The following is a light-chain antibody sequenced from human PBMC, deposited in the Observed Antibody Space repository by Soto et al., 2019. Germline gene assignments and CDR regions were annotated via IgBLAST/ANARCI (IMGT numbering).Light chain of an antibody. CDR2: DVA. CDR1: SSDVGGSNF. V-gene: IGLV2-14*03. CDR3: VLYTSSTTYV. J-gene: IGLJ1*01. Sequence: QSVLTQPASVSDSPGQSITISCTGTSSDVGGSNFVSWYQQHPGKPPKLIIYDVANRPSGVSNRFSGSKSGSTASLIISRLQTEDEADYYCVLYTSSTTYVFGTGTKV.